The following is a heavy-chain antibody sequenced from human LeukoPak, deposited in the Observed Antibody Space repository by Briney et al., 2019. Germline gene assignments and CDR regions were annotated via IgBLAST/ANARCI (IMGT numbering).Heavy chain of an antibody. Sequence: PSETLSPTCAVYGGSFSGYYWSWIRQSPGKGLEWIGEINHSGSTNYNPSLKSRVTISVDTSKNQFSLKLSSVTAADTAVYYCARGLRITLIGGYHYFDYWGQGTLVTVSS. CDR1: GGSFSGYY. CDR3: ARGLRITLIGGYHYFDY. CDR2: INHSGST. V-gene: IGHV4-34*01. J-gene: IGHJ4*02. D-gene: IGHD3-22*01.